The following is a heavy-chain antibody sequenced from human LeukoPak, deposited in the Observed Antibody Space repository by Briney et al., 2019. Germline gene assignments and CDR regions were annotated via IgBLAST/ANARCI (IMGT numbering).Heavy chain of an antibody. CDR1: GFTFSSYS. J-gene: IGHJ4*02. Sequence: GGSLRLSCAASGFTFSSYSMNWVRQAPGKGLVWVARLSSDESFTSYADSVKGRFTISRDNAKNTLYLQMNSLRAEDTAVYYCARDLNWLLFDYWGQGTLVTVSS. CDR3: ARDLNWLLFDY. D-gene: IGHD3-9*01. CDR2: LSSDESFT. V-gene: IGHV3-74*01.